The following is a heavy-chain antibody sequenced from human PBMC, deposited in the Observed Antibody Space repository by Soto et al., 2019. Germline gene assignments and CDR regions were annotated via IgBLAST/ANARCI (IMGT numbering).Heavy chain of an antibody. D-gene: IGHD3-22*01. CDR1: GGTFSNYA. CDR2: IIPIFGTT. Sequence: QVQLVQSGAEVKKPGSSVKVSCKASGGTFSNYALSWVRQAPGQGLEWMGDIIPIFGTTNNAQKFQGRVTXPXXXAXXTAYMELSSLRSEDTAVYYCARRGARDYYDTSGYGWGQGTLVTVSS. CDR3: ARRGARDYYDTSGYG. J-gene: IGHJ1*01. V-gene: IGHV1-69*05.